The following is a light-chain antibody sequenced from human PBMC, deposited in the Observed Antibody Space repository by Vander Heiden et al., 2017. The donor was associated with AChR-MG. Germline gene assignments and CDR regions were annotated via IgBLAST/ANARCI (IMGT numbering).Light chain of an antibody. CDR3: QWDASSGRT. CDR2: GAS. Sequence: EIVLTQSPGTLSLSPGERATLSCRASQSVSSSYLAWYQQKPGQAPRLLIYGASSRATGIPDRFSGSGSGTDFTLTISRLEPEDFAVYYCQWDASSGRTFGQGTKVEIK. J-gene: IGKJ1*01. CDR1: QSVSSSY. V-gene: IGKV3-20*01.